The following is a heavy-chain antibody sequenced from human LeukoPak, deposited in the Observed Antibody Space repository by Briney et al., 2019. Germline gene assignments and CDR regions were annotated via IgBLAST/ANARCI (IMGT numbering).Heavy chain of an antibody. J-gene: IGHJ6*03. CDR1: GDSISSYY. Sequence: PSETLSLTCTDSGDSISSYYWSWIRPPPGKGLEWIGYIYTSGSTNYNPSLKSRVTISVDTSKTQFSLKLSSVTAADTAVYYCARTWAIYYYYMDVWGKGTTVTVSS. D-gene: IGHD2-2*01. CDR2: IYTSGST. CDR3: ARTWAIYYYYMDV. V-gene: IGHV4-4*09.